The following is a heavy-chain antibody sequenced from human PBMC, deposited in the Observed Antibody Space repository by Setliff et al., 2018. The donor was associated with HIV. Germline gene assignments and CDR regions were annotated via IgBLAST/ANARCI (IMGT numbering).Heavy chain of an antibody. D-gene: IGHD6-13*01. CDR2: INPSDGSA. V-gene: IGHV1-46*01. J-gene: IGHJ4*02. Sequence: GPSVKVSCKASGYTFTSCFLHWVRQAPGQGLEYMGIINPSDGSADYVEKFQDRVTITRDTSTSTVDMEMSSLRSEDTAIYYCAKEYHTAATGTRVANYFDYWGQGTLVTVSS. CDR3: AKEYHTAATGTRVANYFDY. CDR1: GYTFTSCF.